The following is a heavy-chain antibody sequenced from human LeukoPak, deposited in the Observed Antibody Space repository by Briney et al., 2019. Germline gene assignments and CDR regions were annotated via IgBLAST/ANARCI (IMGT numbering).Heavy chain of an antibody. CDR2: IYPGDSDT. J-gene: IGHJ4*02. CDR1: GYSFTSYW. V-gene: IGHV5-51*01. D-gene: IGHD2-8*01. CDR3: ARHSPYCTNGVCYIDY. Sequence: GESLKISCKGSGYSFTSYWIGWVRQMPGKGLEWMGIIYPGDSDTRYSPSFQGQVTISADKSISTAYLQWISLKASDTAMYYCARHSPYCTNGVCYIDYWGQGTLVTVSS.